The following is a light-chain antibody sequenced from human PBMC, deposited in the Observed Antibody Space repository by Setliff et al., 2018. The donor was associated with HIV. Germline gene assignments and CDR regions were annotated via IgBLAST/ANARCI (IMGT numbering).Light chain of an antibody. V-gene: IGLV2-14*03. CDR2: DVS. CDR1: SSDIGGYDF. J-gene: IGLJ1*01. CDR3: SSYTNITTRV. Sequence: QSVLTQPASVSGSPGQSITISCTGTSSDIGGYDFVSWYRQHPGKAPKLMIFDVSHRPSGASSRFSASKSGNTASLTISGLQTEDEADYYCSSYTNITTRVFGTGTKVTVL.